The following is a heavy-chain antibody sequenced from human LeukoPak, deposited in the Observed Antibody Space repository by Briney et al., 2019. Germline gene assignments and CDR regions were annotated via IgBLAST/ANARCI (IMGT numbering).Heavy chain of an antibody. CDR3: ARDRAWNYFDY. J-gene: IGHJ4*02. Sequence: GGSLRLSCAPSGFTFSRHGMHWVRQAPGKGLEWVAIVSNDGSRKYYGHSVEGRFTISRDNSKNTLYLQMDSLRAEDTAVYYCARDRAWNYFDYWGQGTLVTVSS. CDR1: GFTFSRHG. CDR2: VSNDGSRK. V-gene: IGHV3-30*03. D-gene: IGHD3-3*01.